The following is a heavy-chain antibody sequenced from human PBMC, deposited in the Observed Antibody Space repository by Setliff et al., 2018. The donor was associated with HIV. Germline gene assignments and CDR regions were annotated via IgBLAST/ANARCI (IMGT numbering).Heavy chain of an antibody. CDR3: AAVFTGEPGRSLDY. CDR1: GFTFITST. CDR2: ISSSGSYI. D-gene: IGHD1-26*01. J-gene: IGHJ4*02. Sequence: GESLKISCAVSGFTFITSTMNWVRQAPGKGLEWVASISSSGSYIHFADSVKGRFTISRDNAKNSQYLLMSDLRAEDTAVYYCAAVFTGEPGRSLDYWGQGTPVTVSS. V-gene: IGHV3-21*01.